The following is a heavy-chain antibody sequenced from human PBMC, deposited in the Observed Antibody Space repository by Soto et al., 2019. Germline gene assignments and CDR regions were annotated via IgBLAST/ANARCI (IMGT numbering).Heavy chain of an antibody. Sequence: GGSLRLSCAASGFTFSTYAMTWVRQAPGRGLEWVSTILHDETPFYTDSVKGRFTISRDNVRGTLYLQMNGLRVEDAALYFCAKDLFPTSGQRFFFESWGQGSLVTVSS. J-gene: IGHJ4*02. V-gene: IGHV3-23*01. CDR3: AKDLFPTSGQRFFFES. CDR2: ILHDETP. CDR1: GFTFSTYA. D-gene: IGHD2-21*01.